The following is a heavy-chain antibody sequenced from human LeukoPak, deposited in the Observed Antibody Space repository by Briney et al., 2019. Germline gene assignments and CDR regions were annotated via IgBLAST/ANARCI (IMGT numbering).Heavy chain of an antibody. Sequence: SETLSLTCAVSGYSISSGYYWGWIRQPPEKGLEWIGSIYHSGSTYYNPSLKSRVTISVDTSKNQFSLKLSSVTAADTAVYYCASGYCSSTSCSAGMDVWGKGTTVTVSS. CDR2: IYHSGST. D-gene: IGHD2-2*01. CDR1: GYSISSGYY. J-gene: IGHJ6*04. V-gene: IGHV4-38-2*01. CDR3: ASGYCSSTSCSAGMDV.